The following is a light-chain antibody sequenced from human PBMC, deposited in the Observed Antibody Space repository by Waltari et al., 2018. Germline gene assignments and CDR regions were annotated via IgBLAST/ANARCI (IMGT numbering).Light chain of an antibody. J-gene: IGKJ4*01. CDR2: GAS. CDR1: LSIDDS. V-gene: IGKV3-15*01. CDR3: QQYNQWPLT. Sequence: EIVMTQSPATLSVSRGGSATLSCRASLSIDDSLAWYQRKPGQPPRLLIHGASTRDTGIPFRFSGSGSGTAFTLAITGLQSEDFAVYFCQQYNQWPLTFGRGTKVEIK.